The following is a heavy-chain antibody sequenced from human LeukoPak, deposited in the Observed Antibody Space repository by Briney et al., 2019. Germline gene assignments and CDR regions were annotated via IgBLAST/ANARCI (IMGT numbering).Heavy chain of an antibody. CDR2: IYYSGST. CDR3: ARLKKSSVYYYYGMDV. Sequence: SETLSLTCTVSGGSISSYYWSWIRQPPGKGLEWIRYIYYSGSTNYNPSLKSRVTISVDTSKNQFSLKLSSVTAADTAVYYCARLKKSSVYYYYGMDVWGQGTTVTVSS. V-gene: IGHV4-59*01. J-gene: IGHJ6*02. CDR1: GGSISSYY. D-gene: IGHD3-16*02.